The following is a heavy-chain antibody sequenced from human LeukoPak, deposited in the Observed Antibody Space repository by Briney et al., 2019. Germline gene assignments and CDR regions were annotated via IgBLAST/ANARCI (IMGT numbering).Heavy chain of an antibody. V-gene: IGHV3-66*01. CDR2: IYTGGTI. J-gene: IGHJ2*01. Sequence: PGGSLRLSCAASGFTVNTNYMSWVRQAPGKGLEWVSVIYTGGTISYADSVRGRFTISRDDSKSTLNLQMNSLRAEDTAVYYCARDPHYTGSGRYFDLWGRSTLVTVSS. D-gene: IGHD3-10*01. CDR1: GFTVNTNY. CDR3: ARDPHYTGSGRYFDL.